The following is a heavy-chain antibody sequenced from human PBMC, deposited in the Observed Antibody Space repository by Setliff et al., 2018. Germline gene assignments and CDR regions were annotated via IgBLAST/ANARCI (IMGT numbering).Heavy chain of an antibody. D-gene: IGHD3-10*01. Sequence: GGSLRLSCAASGFSFSDYAMHWVRQAPGKGLEWVAFIWYDGSNEHYADSVKGRFTISRDNSKHTLYLQMNSLSAEDTAVYYCAKDSSGRDAFDIWGQGTMVTVSS. J-gene: IGHJ3*02. CDR1: GFSFSDYA. V-gene: IGHV3-30*02. CDR2: IWYDGSNE. CDR3: AKDSSGRDAFDI.